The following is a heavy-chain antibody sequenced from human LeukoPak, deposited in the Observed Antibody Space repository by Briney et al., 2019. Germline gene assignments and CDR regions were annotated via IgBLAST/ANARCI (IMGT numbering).Heavy chain of an antibody. CDR3: ADSEITFGGVIAPFDY. CDR2: ISGSGGST. J-gene: IGHJ4*02. V-gene: IGHV3-23*01. CDR1: GFTFSSYS. D-gene: IGHD3-16*02. Sequence: GGSLRLSCAASGFTFSSYSMNWVRQAPGKGLEWVSAISGSGGSTYYADSVKGRFTISRDNSKNTLYLQMNSLRAEDTAVYYCADSEITFGGVIAPFDYWGQGTLVTVSS.